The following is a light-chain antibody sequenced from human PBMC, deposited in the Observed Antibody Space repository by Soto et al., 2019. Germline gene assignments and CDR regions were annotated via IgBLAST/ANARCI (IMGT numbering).Light chain of an antibody. CDR2: AAS. V-gene: IGKV1-17*03. Sequence: DIQMTQSPPAMSASVGDRVTNTYRASQGISNYLAWFQQKPGKVPKRLIYAASSLHSGVPSRFSGSGSGTEFTLTISSLQPEDFATYYCLQHNSYLSLTFGGGTKVEIK. CDR3: LQHNSYLSLT. CDR1: QGISNY. J-gene: IGKJ4*01.